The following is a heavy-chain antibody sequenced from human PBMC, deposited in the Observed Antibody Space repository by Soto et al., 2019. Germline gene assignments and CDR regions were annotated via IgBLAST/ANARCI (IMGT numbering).Heavy chain of an antibody. Sequence: QLQLQESGPGLVKPSETLSLTCTVSGGSISSSPYYWSWIRQPPGKGLEWIGNIYYNGNTFYNPSLKSRVTISIDTSKNQFSLKLSSVTAADTAVYYCARHGPLSNNWNQLDYWGQGTLVTVSS. D-gene: IGHD1-1*01. CDR1: GGSISSSPYY. CDR3: ARHGPLSNNWNQLDY. V-gene: IGHV4-39*01. J-gene: IGHJ4*02. CDR2: IYYNGNT.